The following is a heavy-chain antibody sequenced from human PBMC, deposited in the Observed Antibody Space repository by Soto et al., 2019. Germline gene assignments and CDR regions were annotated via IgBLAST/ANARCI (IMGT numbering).Heavy chain of an antibody. CDR1: GYSFTSNW. V-gene: IGHV5-51*01. CDR3: VRHKGPDDYDTSGHLHY. J-gene: IGHJ4*02. D-gene: IGHD3-22*01. CDR2: IYPGDSDT. Sequence: PGESLKISCEASGYSFTSNWIGWVGRMPGKGLEWMGIIYPGDSDTRYSPSFQGQVTISADKSIFTASLRWTSLKASDTAMYYCVRHKGPDDYDTSGHLHYWGPGTLVTVSS.